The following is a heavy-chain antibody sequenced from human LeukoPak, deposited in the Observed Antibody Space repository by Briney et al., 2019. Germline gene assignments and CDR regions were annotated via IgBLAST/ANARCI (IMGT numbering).Heavy chain of an antibody. Sequence: GASVKVSCKASGYTFTCYYMHWVRQAPGQGLEWMGIINPSGGSTSYAQKFQGRVTMTRNTSTSTVYMELSSLRSEDTAVYYCARVTTAVADYWGQGTLVTVSS. CDR3: ARVTTAVADY. J-gene: IGHJ4*02. CDR2: INPSGGST. D-gene: IGHD6-19*01. CDR1: GYTFTCYY. V-gene: IGHV1-46*01.